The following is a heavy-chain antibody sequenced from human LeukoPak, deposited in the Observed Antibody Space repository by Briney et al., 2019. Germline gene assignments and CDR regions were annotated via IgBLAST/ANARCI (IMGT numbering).Heavy chain of an antibody. CDR3: ARDGLLGYFDY. Sequence: GGSLRLSCAVSAFSGSDNYISWVRQAPGKGLEWVSVIYSGDSTFFADSVKGRFTMSRDKSKNTLYLQMNSLRAEDTAVYYCARDGLLGYFDYWGQGTLVTVSS. CDR1: AFSGSDNY. J-gene: IGHJ4*02. V-gene: IGHV3-66*01. D-gene: IGHD1-26*01. CDR2: IYSGDST.